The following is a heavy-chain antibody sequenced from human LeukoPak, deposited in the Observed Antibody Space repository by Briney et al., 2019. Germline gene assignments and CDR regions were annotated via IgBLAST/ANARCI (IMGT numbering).Heavy chain of an antibody. V-gene: IGHV3-48*01. CDR3: ARSTAALLRFLEWDY. D-gene: IGHD3-3*01. J-gene: IGHJ4*02. Sequence: PGGSLRLSCAASGFTFSSYSMNWVRQAPGKGLEWVSYISSSSSTIYYADSVKGRFTISRDNAKNSLYLQMNSLRAEDTAVYYCARSTAALLRFLEWDYWGQGTLVTVSS. CDR1: GFTFSSYS. CDR2: ISSSSSTI.